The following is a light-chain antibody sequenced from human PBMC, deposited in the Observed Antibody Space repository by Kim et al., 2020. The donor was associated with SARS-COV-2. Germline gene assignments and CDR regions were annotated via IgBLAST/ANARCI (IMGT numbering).Light chain of an antibody. V-gene: IGLV3-19*01. CDR2: GKD. Sequence: VAWGQTVRITSQGDSLRSYYATWYQQNPGQAPKVVIYGKDNRPSGVPDRFSGSSSGNTAYLTITGTQAGDEADYYCNSRDSNDYVVFGGGTQLTVL. CDR1: SLRSYY. CDR3: NSRDSNDYVV. J-gene: IGLJ2*01.